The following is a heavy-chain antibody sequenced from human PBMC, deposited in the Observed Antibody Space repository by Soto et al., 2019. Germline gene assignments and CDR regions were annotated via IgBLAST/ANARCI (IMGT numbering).Heavy chain of an antibody. CDR3: ARDPLPFHGETGFDV. CDR2: IYYSGST. D-gene: IGHD3-9*01. Sequence: AETLSLTCTVSGGSISSYYWSWIRQPPGKGLEWIGYIYYSGSTNSNPSLKSRVTISVDTSKNQFSLKLSSVTAADTDVYYCARDPLPFHGETGFDVWGKGTTVPVSS. J-gene: IGHJ6*04. CDR1: GGSISSYY. V-gene: IGHV4-59*01.